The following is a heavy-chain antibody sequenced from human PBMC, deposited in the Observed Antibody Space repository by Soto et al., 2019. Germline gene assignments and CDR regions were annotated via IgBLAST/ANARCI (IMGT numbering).Heavy chain of an antibody. V-gene: IGHV4-59*08. CDR3: ARLPVDAFDI. D-gene: IGHD4-4*01. Sequence: QVQLQESGPGLVKPSETLSLTCTVSGGSIRSYYWSWIRQPPGKGLEWIGYIYYSGSTNYNPSLKSRVTISVDTSKNQFSLKLTSVTAADTAVYYCARLPVDAFDIWGQWTMVTVSS. CDR2: IYYSGST. CDR1: GGSIRSYY. J-gene: IGHJ3*02.